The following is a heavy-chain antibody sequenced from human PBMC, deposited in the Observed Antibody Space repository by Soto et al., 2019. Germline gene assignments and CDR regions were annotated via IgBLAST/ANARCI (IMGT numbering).Heavy chain of an antibody. D-gene: IGHD2-21*02. V-gene: IGHV1-69*01. CDR2: IIPIFGTA. Sequence: QVQLVQSGAEVKKPGSSVKVSCKASGGTFSSYAISWVRQAPGQGLEWMGGIIPIFGTANYEQKFQGRGTITADDSTSTASMELRSRRSADKAVYYCAGGRCGGDDAFDIWGQGTMVTVSS. CDR3: AGGRCGGDDAFDI. J-gene: IGHJ3*02. CDR1: GGTFSSYA.